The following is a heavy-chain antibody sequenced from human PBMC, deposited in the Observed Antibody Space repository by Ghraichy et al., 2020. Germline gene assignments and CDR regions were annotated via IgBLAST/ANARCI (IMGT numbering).Heavy chain of an antibody. Sequence: GGSLRLSCAASGFTFSSYSMNWVRQAPGKGLEWVSSISSSSSYIYYADSVKGRFTISRDNAKNSLYLQMNSLRAEYTAVYYCARDRRGLWELLLALDYWGQGTLVTVSS. D-gene: IGHD1-26*01. V-gene: IGHV3-21*01. J-gene: IGHJ4*02. CDR2: ISSSSSYI. CDR1: GFTFSSYS. CDR3: ARDRRGLWELLLALDY.